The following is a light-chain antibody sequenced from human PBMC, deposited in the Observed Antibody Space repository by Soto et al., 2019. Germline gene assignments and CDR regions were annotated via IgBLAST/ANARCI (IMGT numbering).Light chain of an antibody. CDR2: EVT. J-gene: IGLJ1*01. CDR3: CSYVSSKTYL. V-gene: IGLV2-14*03. CDR1: RLDVGGYNY. Sequence: QSALTQPASGSGSPGQSITISCTGTRLDVGGYNYVSWYQQQPGKAPKLIIYEVTHRPSGVSDRFSGSKSDNTASLTISGLQTEDEADYYCCSYVSSKTYLFGTGTKV.